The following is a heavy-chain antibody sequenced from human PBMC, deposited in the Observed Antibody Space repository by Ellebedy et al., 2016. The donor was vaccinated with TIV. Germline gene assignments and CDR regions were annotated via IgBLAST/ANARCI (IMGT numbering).Heavy chain of an antibody. CDR1: GFTFDDYA. J-gene: IGHJ6*02. CDR2: ISSNGGST. V-gene: IGHV3-64*04. Sequence: GGSLRLXXAASGFTFDDYAMHWVRQAPGKGLEYVSAISSNGGSTYYADSVKGRFTISRDNSKNTLYLQMNSLRAEDTAVYYCAKDPVNIVVVTAITVHYYGMDVWGQGTTVTVSS. CDR3: AKDPVNIVVVTAITVHYYGMDV. D-gene: IGHD2-21*02.